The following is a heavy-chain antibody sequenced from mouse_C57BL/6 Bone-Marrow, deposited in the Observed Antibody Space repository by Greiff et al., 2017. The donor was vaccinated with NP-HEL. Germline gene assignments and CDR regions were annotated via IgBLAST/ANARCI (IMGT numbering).Heavy chain of an antibody. CDR2: IRHKANNHAT. CDR3: TLPWFAY. V-gene: IGHV6-6*01. J-gene: IGHJ3*01. Sequence: EVMLVESGGGLVQPGGSMKLSCAASGFTFSDAWMDWVRQSPEKGLEWVAEIRHKANNHATYYAESVKGRFTISRDDSKSSDYLQMNSLRAEDTGIYYCTLPWFAYWGQGTLVTVSA. CDR1: GFTFSDAW.